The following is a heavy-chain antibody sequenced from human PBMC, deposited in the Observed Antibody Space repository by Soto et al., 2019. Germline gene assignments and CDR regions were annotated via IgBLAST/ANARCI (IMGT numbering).Heavy chain of an antibody. Sequence: DVFLVESGGGLLKPGGSLRLSFGASGFTFTYAWMSWVRQAPGKGREWVGRIKSTTDGGTTDYGEPVKGRILISRDDSKPTRYLQLNSLTAEDTGVYYCTTLTYYDRRGYFPDFDYWGRGTLVTVSS. V-gene: IGHV3-15*01. D-gene: IGHD3-22*01. CDR2: IKSTTDGGTT. J-gene: IGHJ4*02. CDR3: TTLTYYDRRGYFPDFDY. CDR1: GFTFTYAW.